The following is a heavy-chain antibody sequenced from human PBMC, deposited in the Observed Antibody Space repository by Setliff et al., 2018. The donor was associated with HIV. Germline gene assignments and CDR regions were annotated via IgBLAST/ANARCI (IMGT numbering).Heavy chain of an antibody. V-gene: IGHV1-24*01. Sequence: ASVKVSCKISGYTLTELSIHWVRQAPGKGLEWMANFDPEDGETFYAQKFLGRLTMTEDTSTDTAYMELSSLRSDDTAMYYCATDPGYSSTWYSESFQHWGQGTGVTV. CDR2: FDPEDGET. CDR1: GYTLTELS. CDR3: ATDPGYSSTWYSESFQH. D-gene: IGHD6-13*01. J-gene: IGHJ1*01.